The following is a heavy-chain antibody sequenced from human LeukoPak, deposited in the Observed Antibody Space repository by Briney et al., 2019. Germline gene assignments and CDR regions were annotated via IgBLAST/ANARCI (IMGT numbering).Heavy chain of an antibody. V-gene: IGHV4-61*02. CDR1: GASISSGTDY. Sequence: PSETLSLTCNVSGASISSGTDYWSWIRQPAGTGLEWIGRIYTSGSTKYNPSLKSRVTISIDTSKNQFSLKLTSVTAADTAVYYCARESLGPPYYFDYWGQGTLVTVSS. CDR3: ARESLGPPYYFDY. CDR2: IYTSGST. D-gene: IGHD1-26*01. J-gene: IGHJ4*02.